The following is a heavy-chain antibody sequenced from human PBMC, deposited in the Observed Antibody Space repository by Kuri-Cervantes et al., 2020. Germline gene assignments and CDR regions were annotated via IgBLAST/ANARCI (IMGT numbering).Heavy chain of an antibody. D-gene: IGHD3-22*01. V-gene: IGHV3-9*01. Sequence: GGSLRLSCAASGFTFDNYAMHWVRQAPGKGLEWVSGISWNSGSIGYADSVKGRFTISRDNAKHSLYLRMNRLRAEDTAVYYCARDYYDSSIYYYAYWGQGTLVTVSS. J-gene: IGHJ4*02. CDR2: ISWNSGSI. CDR3: ARDYYDSSIYYYAY. CDR1: GFTFDNYA.